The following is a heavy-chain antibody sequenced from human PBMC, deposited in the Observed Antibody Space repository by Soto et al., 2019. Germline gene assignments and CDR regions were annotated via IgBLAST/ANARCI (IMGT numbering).Heavy chain of an antibody. J-gene: IGHJ3*02. CDR2: IYYSGST. D-gene: IGHD2-2*01. CDR3: AREGGVPGAFDI. Sequence: QVQLQESGPGLVKPSETLSLTCTVSGGSISSYYWSWIRQPPGKGLEWIGYIYYSGSTNYNPSLKSRVTISVDTSKNQFSLKLSSVTAADTAVYYCAREGGVPGAFDIWGQGTMVTVSS. CDR1: GGSISSYY. V-gene: IGHV4-59*01.